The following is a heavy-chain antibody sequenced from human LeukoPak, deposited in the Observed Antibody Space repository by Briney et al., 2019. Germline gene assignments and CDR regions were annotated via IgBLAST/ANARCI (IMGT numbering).Heavy chain of an antibody. V-gene: IGHV3-53*01. CDR3: ARAISGYSYVLDY. CDR2: IYSDGIT. Sequence: PGGSLRLSCAASGFTVSSNYMSWVRQAPGKGLEWVSVIYSDGITYYTDSVMGRFTISRDNSKNTLYLQVNSLRVEDTAVYYCARAISGYSYVLDYWGQGTLVTVSS. D-gene: IGHD5-18*01. J-gene: IGHJ4*02. CDR1: GFTVSSNY.